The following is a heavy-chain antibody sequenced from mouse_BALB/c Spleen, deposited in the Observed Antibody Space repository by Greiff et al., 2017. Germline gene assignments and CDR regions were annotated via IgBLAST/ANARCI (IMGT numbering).Heavy chain of an antibody. J-gene: IGHJ2*01. CDR3: ARYEGSRDYFDY. V-gene: IGHV3-8*02. CDR1: GDSITSGY. Sequence: EVQLVESGPSLVKPSQTLSLTCSVTGDSITSGYWNWIRKFPGNKLEYMGYISYSGSTYYNPSLKSRISITRDTSKNQYYLQLNSVTTEDTATYYCARYEGSRDYFDYWGQGTTLTVSS. CDR2: ISYSGST.